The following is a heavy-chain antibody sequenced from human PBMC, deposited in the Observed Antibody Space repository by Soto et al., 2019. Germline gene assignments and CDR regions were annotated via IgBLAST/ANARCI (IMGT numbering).Heavy chain of an antibody. D-gene: IGHD1-26*01. CDR1: GGSISSGGYY. CDR2: IYYSGST. J-gene: IGHJ3*02. V-gene: IGHV4-31*03. Sequence: SETLALTCTVSGGSISSGGYYWSWIRQHPGKGLEWIGYIYYSGSTYYNPSLKSRVTISVDTSKNQFSLKLSSVTAADTAVYYCARDSGADDAFDIWGQGTMVTVSS. CDR3: ARDSGADDAFDI.